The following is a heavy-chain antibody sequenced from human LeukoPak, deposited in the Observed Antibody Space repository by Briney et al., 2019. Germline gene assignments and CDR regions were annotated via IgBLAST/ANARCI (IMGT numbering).Heavy chain of an antibody. CDR1: GFTFSSYD. V-gene: IGHV3-13*01. CDR3: ARSPSADYYYGMDV. J-gene: IGHJ6*02. Sequence: GGSLRLSCAASGFTFSSYDMHWVRQATGKGLEWVSAIGTAGGTYYPGSVKGRFTISRENAKNSLYLQMNSLRAGDTAVYYCARSPSADYYYGMDVWGQGITVTVSS. CDR2: IGTAGGT.